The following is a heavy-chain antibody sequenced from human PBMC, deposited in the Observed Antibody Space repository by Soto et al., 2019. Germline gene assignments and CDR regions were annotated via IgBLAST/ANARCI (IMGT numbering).Heavy chain of an antibody. CDR1: GYTFTDYH. CDR3: ARNWNHFDY. V-gene: IGHV1-2*02. D-gene: IGHD1-1*01. Sequence: SVKVSCKTSGYTFTDYHMQWLRQAPGQGLEWMGWINPKSGDTTYAEKFQDRVTMTRDTSISTAYMELTTLTSDATAVYYCARNWNHFDYWGQ. CDR2: INPKSGDT. J-gene: IGHJ4*01.